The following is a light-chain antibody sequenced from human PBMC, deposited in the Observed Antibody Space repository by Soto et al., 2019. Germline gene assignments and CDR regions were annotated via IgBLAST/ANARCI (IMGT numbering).Light chain of an antibody. J-gene: IGLJ1*01. V-gene: IGLV2-14*01. CDR3: SSYTRSSNLV. CDR2: EVS. Sequence: QSVLTQPASVSGSPGQSITISCTGTSSDIGGYNYVSWYQQHPGKAPKLMIHEVSNRPSGISNRFSGSKSGNTASLTISGLQAEDEADYDCSSYTRSSNLVFGTGTKLTVL. CDR1: SSDIGGYNY.